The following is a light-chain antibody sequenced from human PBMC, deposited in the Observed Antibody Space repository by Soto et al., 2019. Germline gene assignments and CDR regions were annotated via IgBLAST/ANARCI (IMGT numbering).Light chain of an antibody. V-gene: IGKV3-20*01. CDR2: GAS. J-gene: IGKJ4*01. CDR3: QQYGTSVPLT. Sequence: EIVLTQSPGTLSLSPGERATLSCRASQSVSSSYLAWYQQKPGQAPRLLIYGASTRATGIPDRFSGSGSATDFTLTISRLEPEDFAVYYCQQYGTSVPLTFGGGTE. CDR1: QSVSSSY.